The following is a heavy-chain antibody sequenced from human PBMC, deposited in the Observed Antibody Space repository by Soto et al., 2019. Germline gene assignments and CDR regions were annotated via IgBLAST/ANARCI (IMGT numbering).Heavy chain of an antibody. CDR3: AREYKSVYYDFWSGYQGGKPFDY. V-gene: IGHV1-3*01. D-gene: IGHD3-3*01. CDR2: INAGNGNT. J-gene: IGHJ4*02. CDR1: GYTFTSYA. Sequence: EASVKVSCKASGYTFTSYAMHWVRQAPGQRLEWMGWINAGNGNTKYSQKFQGRVTITRDTSASTAYMELSSLRSEDTAVYYCAREYKSVYYDFWSGYQGGKPFDYWGQGTLVTVSS.